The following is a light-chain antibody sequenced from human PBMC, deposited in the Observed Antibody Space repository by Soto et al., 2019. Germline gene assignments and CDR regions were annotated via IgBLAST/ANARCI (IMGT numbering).Light chain of an antibody. CDR2: AAS. V-gene: IGKV1-9*01. CDR1: QGISSY. J-gene: IGKJ2*01. CDR3: QQLNSYPRT. Sequence: IQLTQSPSSLSASVGDRVTITCRASQGISSYLAWYQQKPGKAHKLLIYAASTLQSGVPSRFSGSGSGTDFTLTISSLQPEDFETYYCQQLNSYPRTFGQGTKLEIK.